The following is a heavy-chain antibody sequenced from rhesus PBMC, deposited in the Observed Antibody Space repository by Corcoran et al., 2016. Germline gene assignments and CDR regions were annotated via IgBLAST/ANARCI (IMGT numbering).Heavy chain of an antibody. CDR3: ARDHYDSGSSLDD. Sequence: QVQLQESGPGLLKPSENLSLTCAVSGGSVRRSSWWSCLRPPPGQGLEWIGYISGSSGSTYENPDRNGRGTISTDTSNNKSSLKLSAVNAAATAGDYCARDHYDSGSSLDDRGQGVLVTVSS. CDR1: GGSVRRSSW. CDR2: ISGSSGST. J-gene: IGHJ4*01. V-gene: IGHV4-65*01. D-gene: IGHD3-16*01.